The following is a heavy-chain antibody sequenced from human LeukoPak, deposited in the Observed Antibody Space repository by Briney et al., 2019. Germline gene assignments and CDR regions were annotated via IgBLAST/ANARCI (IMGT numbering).Heavy chain of an antibody. CDR1: GLTFSKYW. Sequence: GGSLRLSCAASGLTFSKYWMLWVRQAPGKGLESVSRINTDGTVTTYADSVKGRFTVSGDNADNTMFLQMNSVRDEDTAVYYCATKQWLAPPPDSWGQGTPVTVSS. CDR2: INTDGTVT. J-gene: IGHJ4*02. D-gene: IGHD6-19*01. V-gene: IGHV3-74*01. CDR3: ATKQWLAPPPDS.